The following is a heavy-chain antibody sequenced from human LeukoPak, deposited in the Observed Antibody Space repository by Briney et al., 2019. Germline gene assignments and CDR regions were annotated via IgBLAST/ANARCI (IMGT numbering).Heavy chain of an antibody. D-gene: IGHD3-9*01. Sequence: ASVKVSCKASGGTFSSYAISWVRQAPGQGLEWMGGIIPIFGTANYAQKFQGRVTITADESTSTAYMELSSLRSDDTAVYYCARMAYDILTGYFQPNWFDPWGQGTLVTVSS. CDR3: ARMAYDILTGYFQPNWFDP. V-gene: IGHV1-69*13. J-gene: IGHJ5*02. CDR1: GGTFSSYA. CDR2: IIPIFGTA.